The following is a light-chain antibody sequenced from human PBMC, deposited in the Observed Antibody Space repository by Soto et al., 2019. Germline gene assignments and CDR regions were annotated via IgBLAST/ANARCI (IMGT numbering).Light chain of an antibody. J-gene: IGLJ1*01. CDR1: SSDVGSYNL. V-gene: IGLV2-14*02. Sequence: QSALTQPASVSASPGQSITIPCTGTSSDVGSYNLVSWFQQHPGKVPKLMIYEVSNRPSGVPDRFSGSKSGNTASLTISGLQAEDEAEYYCSLYTTDSTYVFGTGTKVTVL. CDR2: EVS. CDR3: SLYTTDSTYV.